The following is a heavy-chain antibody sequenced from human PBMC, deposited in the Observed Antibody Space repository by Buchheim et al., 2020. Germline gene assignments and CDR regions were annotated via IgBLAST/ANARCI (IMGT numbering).Heavy chain of an antibody. Sequence: EVQLVESGGGSVQPGGSLRLSCAASGFTFSSYSMNWVRQAPGRGLEWLSYITSSGCAIYYAYSVTGRFTISRDSAKNSLYLQMNSLTAEDTAVYYCARRGGPVIASAGSNWYFDLWGRGTL. V-gene: IGHV3-48*01. CDR3: ARRGGPVIASAGSNWYFDL. D-gene: IGHD6-13*01. CDR1: GFTFSSYS. J-gene: IGHJ2*01. CDR2: ITSSGCAI.